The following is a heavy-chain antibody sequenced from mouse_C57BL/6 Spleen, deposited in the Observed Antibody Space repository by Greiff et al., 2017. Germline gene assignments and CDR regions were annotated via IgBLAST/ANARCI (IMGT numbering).Heavy chain of an antibody. V-gene: IGHV1-55*01. J-gene: IGHJ2*01. CDR3: AREGLRQGYYFDY. Sequence: QQPGAELVKPGASVKMSCKASGYTFTSYWITWVKQRPGQGLEWIGDIYPGSGSTNYNEKFKSKATLTVDTSSSTAYMQLSSLTSEDSAVYYCAREGLRQGYYFDYWGQGTTLTVSS. CDR1: GYTFTSYW. D-gene: IGHD2-4*01. CDR2: IYPGSGST.